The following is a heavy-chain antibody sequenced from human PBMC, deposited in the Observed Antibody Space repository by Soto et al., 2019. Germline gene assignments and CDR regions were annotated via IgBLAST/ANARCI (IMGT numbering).Heavy chain of an antibody. CDR2: IKSKTAGGTT. CDR3: SHGYGQYFNS. V-gene: IGHV3-15*07. CDR1: GFSLTDVW. J-gene: IGHJ4*02. D-gene: IGHD5-18*01. Sequence: EVQLVKSGGGLVKPGGSLRLSCAVSGFSLTDVWMNWVRQAPGKGLEWVGRIKSKTAGGTTDYAAPVKGRFTILRDDSKNTLYLQMDSLITEDTAVYFCSHGYGQYFNSWGQGTLVTVSS.